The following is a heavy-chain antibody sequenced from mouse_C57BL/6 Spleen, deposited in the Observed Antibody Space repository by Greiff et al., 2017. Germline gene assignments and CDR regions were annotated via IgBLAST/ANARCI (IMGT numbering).Heavy chain of an antibody. CDR1: GYTFTSYW. J-gene: IGHJ2*01. D-gene: IGHD1-1*01. CDR3: AHYGSSYGGFDY. Sequence: QVQLQQPGAELVKPGASVKMSCKASGYTFTSYWITWVKQRPGQGLEWIGDIYPGSGSTNYNEKFKSKATLTVDTSSSPAYMQLSSLTSEDSAVYYCAHYGSSYGGFDYWGQGTTLTVSS. V-gene: IGHV1-55*01. CDR2: IYPGSGST.